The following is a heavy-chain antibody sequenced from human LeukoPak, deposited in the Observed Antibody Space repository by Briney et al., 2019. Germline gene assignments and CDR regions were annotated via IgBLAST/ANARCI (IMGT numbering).Heavy chain of an antibody. CDR2: IYYSGST. CDR3: AREIAARPGWFDP. D-gene: IGHD6-6*01. V-gene: IGHV4-59*12. Sequence: PSETLSLTCTVSGGSISSYYWSWIRQPPGKGLEWIGYIYYSGSTNYNPSLKSRVTISVDTSKNQFSLKLSSVTAADTAVYYCAREIAARPGWFDPWGQGTLVTVSS. J-gene: IGHJ5*02. CDR1: GGSISSYY.